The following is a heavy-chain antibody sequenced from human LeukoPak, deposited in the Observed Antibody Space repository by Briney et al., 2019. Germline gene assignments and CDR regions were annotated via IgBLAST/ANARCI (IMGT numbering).Heavy chain of an antibody. CDR1: GYTFTSYG. CDR2: ISAYNGNT. J-gene: IGHJ5*02. Sequence: ASVKVSCKASGYTFTSYGISWVRQAPGQGLEWMGWISAYNGNTNYAQKLQGRVTMTTDTSTSTAYMERRSLRSDDTAVYYCAREIVDSSGYYPGDPWGQGTLVTVSS. V-gene: IGHV1-18*01. D-gene: IGHD3-22*01. CDR3: AREIVDSSGYYPGDP.